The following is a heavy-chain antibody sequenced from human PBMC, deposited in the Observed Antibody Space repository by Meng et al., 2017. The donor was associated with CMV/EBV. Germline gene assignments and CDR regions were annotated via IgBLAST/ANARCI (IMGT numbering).Heavy chain of an antibody. CDR1: GFTLSSYW. CDR3: WNNWFDP. Sequence: GGPLRLSCAASGFTLSSYWMNWARQAPGKGLEWVANIKQDGSEKYYVDSVKGRFTISRDNAKNSLYLQMNSLRAEDTAVYYCWNNWFDPWGQGTLVTVSS. D-gene: IGHD1-1*01. J-gene: IGHJ5*02. CDR2: IKQDGSEK. V-gene: IGHV3-7*01.